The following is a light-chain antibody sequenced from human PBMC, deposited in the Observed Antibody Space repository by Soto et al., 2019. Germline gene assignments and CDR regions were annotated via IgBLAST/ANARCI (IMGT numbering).Light chain of an antibody. CDR1: QSVSSN. Sequence: EIVMTQSPATLSVSPGERATLSCRASQSVSSNLAWYQQKPGQAPRLLIYGAYTRATGIPARFSVSGSGTEFTLTISSLQSEDFAVYYCQQYNNSPAFGQGTKVEIK. V-gene: IGKV3-15*01. CDR2: GAY. J-gene: IGKJ1*01. CDR3: QQYNNSPA.